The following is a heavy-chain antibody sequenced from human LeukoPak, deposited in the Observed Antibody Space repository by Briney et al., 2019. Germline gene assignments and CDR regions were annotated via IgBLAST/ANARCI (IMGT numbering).Heavy chain of an antibody. Sequence: ASVKVSCKASGYTFTSYDINWVRQATGQGLEWMGWMNPNSGNTGYAQKFQGRVTMTRNTSISTAYMELSSLRSEDTAVYYCASGYDSSWFYYYYYGVDVWGQGTTVTVSS. CDR3: ASGYDSSWFYYYYYGVDV. D-gene: IGHD3-22*01. CDR1: GYTFTSYD. V-gene: IGHV1-8*01. J-gene: IGHJ6*02. CDR2: MNPNSGNT.